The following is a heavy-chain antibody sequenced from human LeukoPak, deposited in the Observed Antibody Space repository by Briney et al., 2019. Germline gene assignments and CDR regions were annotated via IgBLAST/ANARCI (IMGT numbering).Heavy chain of an antibody. V-gene: IGHV4-38-2*02. CDR3: ARTTEGYCRSISCYGFDYYYYMDV. CDR1: GYSISNAYY. J-gene: IGHJ6*03. CDR2: LYHSGST. D-gene: IGHD2-2*01. Sequence: PSETLSLTCTVSGYSISNAYYWGWIRQPPGKGLEWIGSLYHSGSTYYNPSLKSRVTTSVDTSKNQFSLKLSSVTAADTAVYYCARTTEGYCRSISCYGFDYYYYMDVWGKGTTVTISS.